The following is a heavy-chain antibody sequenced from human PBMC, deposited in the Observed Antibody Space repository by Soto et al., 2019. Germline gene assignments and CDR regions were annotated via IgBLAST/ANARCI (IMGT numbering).Heavy chain of an antibody. J-gene: IGHJ4*02. CDR2: ITPIIGTT. CDR3: ATDRVHSYHS. V-gene: IGHV1-69*05. Sequence: ASVKVSYKASEGTLKPYAITWVRQAPGHGLEWVGGITPIIGTTTSAEKFQGRLSITTDESTTTAYMELSSLRFDDTAVYYCATDRVHSYHSWGQGTLVTVSS. D-gene: IGHD3-10*01. CDR1: EGTLKPYA.